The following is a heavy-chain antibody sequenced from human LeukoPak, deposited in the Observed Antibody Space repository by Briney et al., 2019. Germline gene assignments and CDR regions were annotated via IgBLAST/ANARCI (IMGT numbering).Heavy chain of an antibody. D-gene: IGHD1-26*01. CDR1: GFTFDDYA. CDR2: ISWNSGSI. J-gene: IGHJ4*02. V-gene: IGHV3-9*01. CDR3: ARRLSGSFDY. Sequence: GGSLRLSCAASGFTFDDYAMNWVRQAPGKGLEWVSGISWNSGSIGYADSVKGRFTISRDNAKNSLYLQMNSLRAEDTAVYYCARRLSGSFDYWGQGTLVTVSS.